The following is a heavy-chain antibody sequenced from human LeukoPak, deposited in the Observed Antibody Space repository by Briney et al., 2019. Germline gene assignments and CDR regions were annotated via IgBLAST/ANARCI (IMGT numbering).Heavy chain of an antibody. CDR3: ARDLADIVVVVAATGPFDY. CDR1: GFTFSRYG. J-gene: IGHJ4*02. D-gene: IGHD2-15*01. V-gene: IGHV3-30*03. CDR2: ISYAGSNK. Sequence: QPGRSLRLSCAASGFTFSRYGIHWVRQAPGKGLEWVAVISYAGSNKYYADSVKGRFTISRDNSKNTMYLQMNSLRAEDTAVYYCARDLADIVVVVAATGPFDYWGQGTLVTVSS.